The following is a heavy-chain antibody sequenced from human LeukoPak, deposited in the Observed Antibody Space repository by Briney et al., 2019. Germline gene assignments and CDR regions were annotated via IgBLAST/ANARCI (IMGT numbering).Heavy chain of an antibody. Sequence: PSETLSLTCAVSGGSMRDYYWSWIRQPPGKGLEWIGNIYYSGSTNYNPSLKSRVTISVDTSKNQFSLKVRSVTAADTAVYYCARGFGYYDVLTAFWGQETLVTVSS. CDR2: IYYSGST. CDR1: GGSMRDYY. J-gene: IGHJ4*02. CDR3: ARGFGYYDVLTAF. V-gene: IGHV4-59*01. D-gene: IGHD3-9*01.